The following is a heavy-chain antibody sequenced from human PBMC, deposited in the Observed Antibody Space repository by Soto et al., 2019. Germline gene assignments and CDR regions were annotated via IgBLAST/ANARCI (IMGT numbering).Heavy chain of an antibody. D-gene: IGHD2-8*01. V-gene: IGHV3-30*18. J-gene: IGHJ4*02. CDR2: ISYDGSNK. CDR1: GFTFSSYG. CDR3: AKDQDGVLDY. Sequence: QVQLVESGGGVVQPGRSLRLSCAASGFTFSSYGMHWVRQAPGKGLEWVAVISYDGSNKYYADSVKGRFTISRDNSKNTLYLQMNSLRAEDTAVYYCAKDQDGVLDYWGQGTLVTVSS.